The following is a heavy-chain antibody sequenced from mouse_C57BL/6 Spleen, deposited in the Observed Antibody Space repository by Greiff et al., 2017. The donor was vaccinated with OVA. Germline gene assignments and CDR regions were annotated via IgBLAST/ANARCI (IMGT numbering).Heavy chain of an antibody. V-gene: IGHV1-69*01. CDR1: GYTFTSYW. CDR3: ARWDDYDEGRFAY. J-gene: IGHJ3*01. Sequence: QVQLKQPGAELVMPGASVKLSCKASGYTFTSYWMHWVKQRPGQGLEWIGEIDPSDSYTNYNQKFKGKSTLTVDKSSSTAYMQLSSLTSEDSAVYYCARWDDYDEGRFAYWGQGTLVTVSA. CDR2: IDPSDSYT. D-gene: IGHD2-4*01.